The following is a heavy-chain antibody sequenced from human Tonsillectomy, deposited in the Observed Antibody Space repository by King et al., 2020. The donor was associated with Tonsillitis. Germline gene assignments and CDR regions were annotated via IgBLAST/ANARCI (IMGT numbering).Heavy chain of an antibody. D-gene: IGHD3-9*01. J-gene: IGHJ6*02. V-gene: IGHV1-18*01. CDR1: GYTFTSYG. CDR2: ISAYNGNT. CDR3: AREKDILTGYYKEVGYYYYGMDV. Sequence: QLVQSGAELKKPGASVKVSCKASGYTFTSYGISWVRQAPGQGLEWMGWISAYNGNTNYAQKLQGRVTMTTDTSTSTAYMELRSLRSDDTAVYYCAREKDILTGYYKEVGYYYYGMDVWGQGTTVTVSS.